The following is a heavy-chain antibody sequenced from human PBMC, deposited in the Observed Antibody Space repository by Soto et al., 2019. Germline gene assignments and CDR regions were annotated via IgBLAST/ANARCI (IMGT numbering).Heavy chain of an antibody. CDR3: ARAVGDPLYYLDY. J-gene: IGHJ4*02. D-gene: IGHD6-19*01. CDR2: TDYSGNT. CDR1: SDSISSYY. V-gene: IGHV4-59*08. Sequence: QAQLQESGPGLVRPSETLSLTCTVSSDSISSYYWIWIRQSPGTGLEWIGYTDYSGNTNYNPSLKSRVTISGDTSKNQFSLRLSSVTAADTAVYYCARAVGDPLYYLDYWGQGTLVTVSS.